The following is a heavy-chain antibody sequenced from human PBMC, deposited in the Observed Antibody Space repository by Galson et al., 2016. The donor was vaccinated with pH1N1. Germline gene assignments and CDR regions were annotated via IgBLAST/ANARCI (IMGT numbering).Heavy chain of an antibody. Sequence: QSGAEVKKPGESLKTSCKASEYTFIGYYIHWMRQAPGHGLAWMGRINPNNGDTHYAQNFQGRVTMTRDTSISTAYMELNSLRSDDTAVYYCARVNTYDSSGYYPFDYWGQGTQVTVSS. CDR1: EYTFIGYY. J-gene: IGHJ4*02. CDR3: ARVNTYDSSGYYPFDY. D-gene: IGHD3-22*01. CDR2: INPNNGDT. V-gene: IGHV1-2*06.